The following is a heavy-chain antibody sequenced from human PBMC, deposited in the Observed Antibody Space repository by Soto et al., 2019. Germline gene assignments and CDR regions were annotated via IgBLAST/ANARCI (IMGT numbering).Heavy chain of an antibody. J-gene: IGHJ6*03. V-gene: IGHV1-69*08. CDR1: GGTFSSYT. CDR3: ARDRLTTDYYSYMDV. CDR2: IIPILGIA. D-gene: IGHD3-9*01. Sequence: QVQLVQSGAEVKKPGSSVKVSCKASGGTFSSYTISWVRQAPGQGLEWMGRIIPILGIANYAQKFQGRVTITADKSTSTTYMELSSLRTEDTAVYYCARDRLTTDYYSYMDVWGKGTTVTVSS.